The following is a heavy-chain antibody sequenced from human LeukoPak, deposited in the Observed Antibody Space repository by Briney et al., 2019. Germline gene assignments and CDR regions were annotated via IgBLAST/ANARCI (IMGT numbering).Heavy chain of an antibody. V-gene: IGHV1-2*02. D-gene: IGHD2-8*01. Sequence: ASVKVSCKASGGTFSSYAISWVRQAPGQGLEWMGWINPNRGDTNYAQKFQGRVSMTRDTSISTDYMELNGLKSDDTAVYYCARALAQRINGYFHHWGQGTLVTVSS. CDR1: GGTFSSYA. J-gene: IGHJ1*01. CDR3: ARALAQRINGYFHH. CDR2: INPNRGDT.